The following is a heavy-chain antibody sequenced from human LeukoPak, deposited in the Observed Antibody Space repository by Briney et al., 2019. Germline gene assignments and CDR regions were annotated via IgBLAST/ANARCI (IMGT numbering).Heavy chain of an antibody. D-gene: IGHD6-13*01. Sequence: SETLSLTCTVSGGSISSSGYYWAWIRQPPGRGLEWIGSISYGGSTYYTPSLKSRVTISLDTSKNQFSLRLSSVTAADTAVYYCSKETRSSSDYWGRGTLVTVSS. J-gene: IGHJ4*02. CDR2: ISYGGST. CDR3: SKETRSSSDY. CDR1: GGSISSSGYY. V-gene: IGHV4-39*07.